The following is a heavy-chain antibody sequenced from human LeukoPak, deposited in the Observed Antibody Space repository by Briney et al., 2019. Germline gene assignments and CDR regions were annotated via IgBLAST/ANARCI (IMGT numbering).Heavy chain of an antibody. J-gene: IGHJ4*02. CDR3: ASGNYFDY. CDR1: GFTFSKSW. Sequence: GGSLRLSCAASGFTFSKSWMSWARQAPGKGLECAANIKPDGTEKYYVDSVKGRFTISRDNAKNSLYLQMNSLRAEDTAVYYCASGNYFDYWGQGTLVTVSS. V-gene: IGHV3-7*01. D-gene: IGHD1-26*01. CDR2: IKPDGTEK.